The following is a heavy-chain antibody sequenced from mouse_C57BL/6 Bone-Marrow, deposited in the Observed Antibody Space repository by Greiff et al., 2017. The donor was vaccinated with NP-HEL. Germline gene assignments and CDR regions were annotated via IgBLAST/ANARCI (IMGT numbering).Heavy chain of an antibody. V-gene: IGHV1-59*01. CDR3: ARRGNYGWFAY. Sequence: QVQLQQPGAELVRPGHSVKLSCKASGYTFTSYWMHWVKQRPGQGLEWIGVIDPSDSYTNYNQKFKDKATLTVDKSSSTAYMQLSSLTSEDSAVYYCARRGNYGWFAYWGQGALVTVSA. D-gene: IGHD1-1*01. J-gene: IGHJ3*01. CDR1: GYTFTSYW. CDR2: IDPSDSYT.